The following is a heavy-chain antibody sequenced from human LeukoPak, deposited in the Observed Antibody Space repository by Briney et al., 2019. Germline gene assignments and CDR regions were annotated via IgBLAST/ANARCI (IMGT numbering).Heavy chain of an antibody. CDR1: DSPSVNS. Sequence: PLETLSVTRVQPLDSPSVNSGSSRCAPPRRRVWCRGYIYYSGRTNYNPSLKSRVTISVDTSKNQFSPKLSSVTAADTAVYYCTSGQLWLTKLAGIDPWGQGTLVTVSS. CDR2: IYYSGRT. CDR3: TSGQLWLTKLAGIDP. D-gene: IGHD5-18*01. J-gene: IGHJ5*02. V-gene: IGHV4-59*01.